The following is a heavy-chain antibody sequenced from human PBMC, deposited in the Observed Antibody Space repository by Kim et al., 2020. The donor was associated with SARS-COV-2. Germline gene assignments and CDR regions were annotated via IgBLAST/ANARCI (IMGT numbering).Heavy chain of an antibody. CDR3: AKGITTTGTFRYYYYGMDV. CDR1: GFTFITYA. Sequence: GGSLRLSCAASGFTFITYAMSWVRQAPGKGLEWVSAISGSGTNTYYADSVKGRFTISRDNSKNNLYLQMTSLRAEDTAIYYCAKGITTTGTFRYYYYGMDVWRQATTVTDS. CDR2: ISGSGTNT. J-gene: IGHJ6*02. D-gene: IGHD1-1*01. V-gene: IGHV3-23*01.